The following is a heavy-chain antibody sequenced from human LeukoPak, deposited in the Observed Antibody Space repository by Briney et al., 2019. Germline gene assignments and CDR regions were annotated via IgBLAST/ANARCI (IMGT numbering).Heavy chain of an antibody. CDR1: GFTFSSYE. D-gene: IGHD5-18*01. CDR3: ARDEVSYGLEGAFDY. J-gene: IGHJ4*02. V-gene: IGHV3-48*03. Sequence: PGGSLRLSCAASGFTFSSYEMNWVRQAPGKGLEWVSYISSSGSTIYYADSVKGRFTISRDNAKNSLYLQMNSLRAEDTAVYYCARDEVSYGLEGAFDYWGQGTLVTVSS. CDR2: ISSSGSTI.